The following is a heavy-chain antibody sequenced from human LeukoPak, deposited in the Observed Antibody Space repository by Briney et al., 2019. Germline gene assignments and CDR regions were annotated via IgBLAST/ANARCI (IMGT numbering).Heavy chain of an antibody. D-gene: IGHD5/OR15-5a*01. CDR2: IYASGST. CDR1: GAPISSYY. J-gene: IGHJ3*02. Sequence: KPSEPLSLTCTAPGAPISSYYWTWLGQPAGKGLEWIGRIYASGSTNYNPSLKSRVTMSVDTSKNQFSLRLSSVTAADTAVYYCARGVSPIWGQGTMVTVSS. CDR3: ARGVSPI. V-gene: IGHV4-4*07.